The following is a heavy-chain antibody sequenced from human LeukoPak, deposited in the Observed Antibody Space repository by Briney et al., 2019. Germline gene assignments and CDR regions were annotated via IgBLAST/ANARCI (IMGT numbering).Heavy chain of an antibody. Sequence: GESLKISCKGSGYSFTSYWIGWVRQMPGKGLEWMRIIYPGDSDTKYSPSFQGQVTISADKSISTAYLQWSSLKASDTAMYYCARLNDFWSGYSAYYFDYWGQGTLVTVSS. CDR1: GYSFTSYW. V-gene: IGHV5-51*01. CDR2: IYPGDSDT. J-gene: IGHJ4*02. D-gene: IGHD3-3*01. CDR3: ARLNDFWSGYSAYYFDY.